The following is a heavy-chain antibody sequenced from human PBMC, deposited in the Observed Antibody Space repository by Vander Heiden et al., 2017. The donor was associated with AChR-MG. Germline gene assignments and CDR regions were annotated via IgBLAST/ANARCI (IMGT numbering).Heavy chain of an antibody. Sequence: EVQLLESGGGLVQPGGSLSLSCAASGFTFGSYAMSWVRQAPGKGLEWVSAISGSGGSTYYADSVKGRFTISRDNSKNTLYLQMNSLRAEDTAVYYCAKDRAPRVAGTIDYWGQGTLVTVSS. J-gene: IGHJ4*02. CDR2: ISGSGGST. D-gene: IGHD6-19*01. V-gene: IGHV3-23*01. CDR3: AKDRAPRVAGTIDY. CDR1: GFTFGSYA.